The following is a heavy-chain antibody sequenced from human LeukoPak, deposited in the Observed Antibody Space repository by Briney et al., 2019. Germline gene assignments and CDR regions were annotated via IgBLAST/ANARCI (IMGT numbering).Heavy chain of an antibody. CDR2: TSSGSDYI. D-gene: IGHD6-6*01. CDR3: AKDISSSSSYFDY. CDR1: GFAFISYS. V-gene: IGHV3-21*01. J-gene: IGHJ4*02. Sequence: GGSLRLSCAASGFAFISYSINWVRQAPGKGLEWVSSTSSGSDYIYYADSMKGRFSTSRDNAKNSLYLQMNSLRVEDTAVYYCAKDISSSSSYFDYWGQGTLVTVSS.